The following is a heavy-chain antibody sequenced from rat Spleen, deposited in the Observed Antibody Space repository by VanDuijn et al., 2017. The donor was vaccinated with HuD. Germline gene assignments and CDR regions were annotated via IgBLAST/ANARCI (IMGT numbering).Heavy chain of an antibody. CDR1: GFSLTSYN. V-gene: IGHV2-30*01. J-gene: IGHJ4*01. CDR3: ARAPLRYVMDA. D-gene: IGHD3-1*01. Sequence: QVQLKESGPGLVQPSQTLSLTCTVSGFSLTSYNVHWLRQPTGKGLEWMGVLWTGGSTDYNSSLKSRLSISRDTSKSQVFLKMNSLQTADIATYYCARAPLRYVMDAWGQGASVTVSS. CDR2: LWTGGST.